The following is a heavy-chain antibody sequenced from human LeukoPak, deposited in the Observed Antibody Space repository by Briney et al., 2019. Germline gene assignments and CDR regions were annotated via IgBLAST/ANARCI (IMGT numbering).Heavy chain of an antibody. CDR2: IKQDGSEK. J-gene: IGHJ4*02. Sequence: GGSLRLSCAASGFTFSSYWMSWVRQAPGKGLEWVANIKQDGSEKYYVDSVKGRFTISRDNAKNTLYLQMNSLRAEDTALYYCAKDGSTAMDEYYFDYWGQGTLATVSS. CDR3: AKDGSTAMDEYYFDY. V-gene: IGHV3-7*03. CDR1: GFTFSSYW. D-gene: IGHD5-18*01.